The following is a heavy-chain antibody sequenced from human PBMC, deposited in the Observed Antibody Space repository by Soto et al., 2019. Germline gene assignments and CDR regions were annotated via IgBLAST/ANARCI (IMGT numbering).Heavy chain of an antibody. CDR2: IWYDGSNK. J-gene: IGHJ3*02. D-gene: IGHD6-13*01. CDR1: GFTFSSYG. V-gene: IGHV3-33*01. Sequence: QVQLVESGGGVVQPGRSLRLSCAASGFTFSSYGMHWVRQAPGKGLEWVAVIWYDGSNKYYADSVKGRFTISRDNSKNALYLQMNRLRAEDTVVYYCARVRDSSWYQENLSAFAIWGQGTMVTVSS. CDR3: ARVRDSSWYQENLSAFAI.